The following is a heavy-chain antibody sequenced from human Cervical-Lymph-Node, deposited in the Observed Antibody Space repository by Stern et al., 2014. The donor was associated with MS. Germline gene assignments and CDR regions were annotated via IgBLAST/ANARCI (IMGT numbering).Heavy chain of an antibody. D-gene: IGHD6-19*01. Sequence: EVQLVQSGGGLVKPGGSLTLSCAGTGFTFRSFSMNWVRQDPGKGLEWVSFISTSGSDVYYAASLQGRFTVSRDNAKNSLFLQMNSLRAEDTAVYYCARERGVAVAGTDYWGQGTRVIVSS. J-gene: IGHJ4*02. CDR1: GFTFRSFS. CDR2: ISTSGSDV. V-gene: IGHV3-21*01. CDR3: ARERGVAVAGTDY.